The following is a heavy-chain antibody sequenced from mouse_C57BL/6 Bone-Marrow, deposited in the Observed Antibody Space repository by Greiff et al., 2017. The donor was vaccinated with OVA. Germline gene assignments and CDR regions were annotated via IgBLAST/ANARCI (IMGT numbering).Heavy chain of an antibody. CDR2: IYPGNSDT. CDR3: TRLVTTVVEYYAMDY. D-gene: IGHD1-1*01. V-gene: IGHV1-5*01. J-gene: IGHJ4*01. CDR1: GYTFTSYW. Sequence: VQLQQSGTVLARPGASVKMSCKTSGYTFTSYWMHWVKQRPGQGLEWIGAIYPGNSDTSYNQKFKGKAKLTAVTSASTAYMELSSLTNEDSAVYYCTRLVTTVVEYYAMDYWGQGTSVTVSS.